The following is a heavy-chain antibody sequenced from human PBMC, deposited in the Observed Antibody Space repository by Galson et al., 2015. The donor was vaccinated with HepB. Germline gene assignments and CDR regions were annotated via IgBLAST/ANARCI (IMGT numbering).Heavy chain of an antibody. CDR2: ISGSGGST. Sequence: SLRLSRAASGFTFSSYAMSWVRQAPGKGLEWVSAISGSGGSTYYADSVKGRFTISRDNSKNTLYLQMNSLRAEDTAVYYCARDLRGSGWYVDYWGQGTLVTVSS. V-gene: IGHV3-23*01. D-gene: IGHD6-19*01. J-gene: IGHJ4*02. CDR3: ARDLRGSGWYVDY. CDR1: GFTFSSYA.